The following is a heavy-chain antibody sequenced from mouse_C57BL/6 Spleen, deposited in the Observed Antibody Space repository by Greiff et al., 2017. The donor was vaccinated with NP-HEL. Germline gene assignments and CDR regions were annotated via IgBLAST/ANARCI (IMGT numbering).Heavy chain of an antibody. CDR2: IDPETGGT. D-gene: IGHD2-3*01. J-gene: IGHJ3*01. CDR1: GSTFTDYE. CDR3: TRGGDGYFAY. Sequence: VQLQQSGAELVRPGASVTLSCKASGSTFTDYEMHWVKQTPVHGLEWIGAIDPETGGTAYNQKFKGKAILTADKSSSTAYMELRSLTSEDSAVYYCTRGGDGYFAYWGQGTLVTVSA. V-gene: IGHV1-15*01.